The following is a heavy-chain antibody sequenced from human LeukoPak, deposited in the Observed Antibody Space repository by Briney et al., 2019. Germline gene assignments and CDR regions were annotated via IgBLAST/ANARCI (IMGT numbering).Heavy chain of an antibody. Sequence: GGSLRLSCAASGFTFSTYGMHWVRQAPGKGLEWEALIWFDGSNKYHADSVQGRFTISRDNSENTLYLQMNSLRAEDTAVYYCARDLHKGRYPDYWGQGTLVTVSS. J-gene: IGHJ4*02. CDR1: GFTFSTYG. CDR2: IWFDGSNK. CDR3: ARDLHKGRYPDY. D-gene: IGHD1-1*01. V-gene: IGHV3-33*01.